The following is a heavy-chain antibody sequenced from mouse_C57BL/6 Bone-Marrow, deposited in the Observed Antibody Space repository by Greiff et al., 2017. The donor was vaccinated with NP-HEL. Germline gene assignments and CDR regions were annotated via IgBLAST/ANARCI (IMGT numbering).Heavy chain of an antibody. CDR1: GYTFTSYW. V-gene: IGHV1-69*01. Sequence: QVQLQQPGAELVMPGASVKLSCKASGYTFTSYWMHWVKQRPGQGLEWIGEIDPSDSYTNYNQKFKGKSTLTVDKSSSTAYMQLSSLTSEDSAVYYCARSRSPSYYGSSYWFAYWGQGTLVTVPA. CDR2: IDPSDSYT. J-gene: IGHJ3*01. CDR3: ARSRSPSYYGSSYWFAY. D-gene: IGHD1-1*01.